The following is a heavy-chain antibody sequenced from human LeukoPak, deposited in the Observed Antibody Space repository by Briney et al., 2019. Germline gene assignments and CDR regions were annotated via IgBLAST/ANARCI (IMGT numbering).Heavy chain of an antibody. D-gene: IGHD5-18*01. V-gene: IGHV1-69*13. CDR3: ARDSRRGYSYGYQDY. Sequence: GASVKVSCKASGGTFSSYAISWVRQAPGQGLEWMGGIIPIFGTANYAQKFQGRVTITADESTSTAYVELSSLRSEDTAVYYCARDSRRGYSYGYQDYWGQGTLVTVSS. CDR2: IIPIFGTA. CDR1: GGTFSSYA. J-gene: IGHJ4*02.